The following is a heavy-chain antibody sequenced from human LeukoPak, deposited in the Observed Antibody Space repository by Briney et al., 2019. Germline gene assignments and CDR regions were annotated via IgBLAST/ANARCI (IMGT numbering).Heavy chain of an antibody. J-gene: IGHJ4*02. CDR1: GFTFSSYS. D-gene: IGHD3-10*01. Sequence: PGGSLRLSCAASGFTFSSYSMNWVRQAPGKGLEWVSSISSSSSYIYYADSVKGRFTISRDNAKNSLYLQMNSLRAEDTAVYYCARDNVRWFGELLPSPLDYWGQGTLVTVSS. CDR3: ARDNVRWFGELLPSPLDY. CDR2: ISSSSSYI. V-gene: IGHV3-21*01.